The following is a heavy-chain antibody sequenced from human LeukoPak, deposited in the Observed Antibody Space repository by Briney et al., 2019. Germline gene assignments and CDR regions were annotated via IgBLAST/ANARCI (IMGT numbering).Heavy chain of an antibody. D-gene: IGHD6-19*01. CDR3: ARDLVIAVAGF. CDR1: GGSISSSSFY. V-gene: IGHV4-39*07. Sequence: SEPLSLTCTVSGGSISSSSFYWGWIRQPPGKGLEWIGSMSYSGSSYHNPSLKNRVTISVDTSKNQFSLKLSSVTAADTAVYYCARDLVIAVAGFWGQGTMVTVSS. J-gene: IGHJ3*01. CDR2: MSYSGSS.